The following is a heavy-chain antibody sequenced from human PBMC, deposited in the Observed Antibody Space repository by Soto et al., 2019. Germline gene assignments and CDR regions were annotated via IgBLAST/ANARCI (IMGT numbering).Heavy chain of an antibody. CDR2: INHSGST. CDR3: ARRYFDWLLSGRSWFDP. V-gene: IGHV4-34*01. CDR1: GGSFSGYY. Sequence: QVELQQWGAGLLKPSETLSLTCAVYGGSFSGYYWCWIRQPPGKGLEWIGEINHSGSTNYNPSLKSRVTLSVDXSXXXXXXXXXSXXXXXXXXXXXARRYFDWLLSGRSWFDPWGQGTLVTVSS. J-gene: IGHJ5*02. D-gene: IGHD3-9*01.